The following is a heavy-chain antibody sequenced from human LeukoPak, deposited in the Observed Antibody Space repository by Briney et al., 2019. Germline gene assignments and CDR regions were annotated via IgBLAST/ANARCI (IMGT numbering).Heavy chain of an antibody. D-gene: IGHD5-18*01. CDR3: ARALGYSDY. V-gene: IGHV3-48*03. CDR1: GFTFSSYE. J-gene: IGHJ4*02. Sequence: TGGSLRLSCAASGFTFSSYEMNWLRQAPGKGLEWVSYISSSGSTIYYADSVKGRFTISRDNAKNSLYLQMNSLRAEDTAVYYCARALGYSDYWGQGTLVTVSS. CDR2: ISSSGSTI.